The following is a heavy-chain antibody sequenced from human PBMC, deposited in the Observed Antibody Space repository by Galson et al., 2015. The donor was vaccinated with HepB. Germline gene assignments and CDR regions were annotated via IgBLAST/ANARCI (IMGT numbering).Heavy chain of an antibody. D-gene: IGHD6-19*01. CDR3: ARVDQDSSGWSDYYYGMDV. Sequence: QSGAEVKKPGASVKVSCKASGYTFTSYGISWVRQAPGQGLEWMGWISAYNGNTNYAQKLQGRVTMTTDTSTSTAYMELRSLRSDDTAVYYCARVDQDSSGWSDYYYGMDVWGQGTTVTVSS. CDR2: ISAYNGNT. CDR1: GYTFTSYG. J-gene: IGHJ6*02. V-gene: IGHV1-18*04.